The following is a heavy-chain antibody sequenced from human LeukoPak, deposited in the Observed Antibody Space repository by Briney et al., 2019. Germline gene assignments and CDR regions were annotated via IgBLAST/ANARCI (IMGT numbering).Heavy chain of an antibody. CDR1: GGSISSGGYY. CDR2: VYYSGST. CDR3: ARVDQDYSSSSYYFDY. V-gene: IGHV4-31*03. D-gene: IGHD6-6*01. Sequence: PSETLSLTCTVSGGSISSGGYYWSWIRRHPGKGLEWIGYVYYSGSTYYNPSLKSRVTISVDTSKNQFSLKLSSVTAADTAVYYCARVDQDYSSSSYYFDYWGQGTLVTVSS. J-gene: IGHJ4*02.